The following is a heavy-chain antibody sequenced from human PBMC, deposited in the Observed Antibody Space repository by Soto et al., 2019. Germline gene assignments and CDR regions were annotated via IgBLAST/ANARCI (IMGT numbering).Heavy chain of an antibody. CDR3: ARIGVAYDAFDI. D-gene: IGHD3-3*01. CDR1: GGTFSSYT. Sequence: SVKVSCKASGGTFSSYTISWVRQAPGQGLEWMGRIIPILGIANYAQKFQGRVTITADKSTSTAYMELSSLRSEDTAVYYCARIGVAYDAFDIWGQGTMVTVSS. V-gene: IGHV1-69*02. CDR2: IIPILGIA. J-gene: IGHJ3*02.